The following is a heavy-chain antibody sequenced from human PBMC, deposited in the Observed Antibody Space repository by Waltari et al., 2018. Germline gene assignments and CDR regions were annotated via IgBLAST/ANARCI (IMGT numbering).Heavy chain of an antibody. Sequence: QVQLVQSGAEVKKPGASVKVSCKASGYTFTSYDINWVRQATGQGLEWMGGITPIFDTANYAQKVKGRVRITADEPTSTAYMELSSLRSEDTAVYYCARGGWGSMAFSFGFDYWGQGTLVTVSS. CDR3: ARGGWGSMAFSFGFDY. CDR2: ITPIFDTA. CDR1: GYTFTSYD. V-gene: IGHV1-69*01. D-gene: IGHD3-16*01. J-gene: IGHJ4*02.